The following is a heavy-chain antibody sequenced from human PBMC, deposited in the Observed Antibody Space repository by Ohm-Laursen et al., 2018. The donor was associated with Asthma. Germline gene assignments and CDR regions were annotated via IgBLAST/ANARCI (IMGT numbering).Heavy chain of an antibody. J-gene: IGHJ4*02. CDR3: ARGRRITMVQGVNYYFDY. CDR2: ISGSGGST. CDR1: GFTFSSYA. V-gene: IGHV3-23*01. D-gene: IGHD3-10*01. Sequence: SLRLSCAASGFTFSSYAMSWVRQAPGKGLEWVSAISGSGGSTYYADSVKGRFTISRENAKNSLYLQMNSLRAGDTAVYYCARGRRITMVQGVNYYFDYWGQGTLVTVSS.